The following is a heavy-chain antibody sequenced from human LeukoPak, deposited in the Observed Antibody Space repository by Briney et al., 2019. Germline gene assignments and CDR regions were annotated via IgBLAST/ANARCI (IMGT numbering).Heavy chain of an antibody. CDR1: GYTFTSYY. CDR3: ARAGYDILTGYQNYFDY. CDR2: INPSGGST. Sequence: GASVKVSCKASGYTFTSYYMHWVRQAPGQGLEWMGIINPSGGSTSYAQKFQGRVTMTRDMSTSTVYMELSSLRSEDTAVYYCARAGYDILTGYQNYFDYWGQGTLVTVSS. V-gene: IGHV1-46*01. D-gene: IGHD3-9*01. J-gene: IGHJ4*02.